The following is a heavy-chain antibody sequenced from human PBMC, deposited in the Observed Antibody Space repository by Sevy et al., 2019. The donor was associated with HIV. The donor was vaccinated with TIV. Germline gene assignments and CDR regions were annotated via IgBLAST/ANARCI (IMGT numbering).Heavy chain of an antibody. D-gene: IGHD6-19*01. J-gene: IGHJ4*02. CDR1: GFTFTNAW. Sequence: GGCLRLSCAASGFTFTNAWMIWVRQAPGKGLEWVGRIKSKTDGETTDYAAPVKGRFTISRDDSKNTLYLQMNSLKSEDTAMYYCATGIVGALAGSAVVFDYWGQGTLVTVSS. V-gene: IGHV3-15*01. CDR2: IKSKTDGETT. CDR3: ATGIVGALAGSAVVFDY.